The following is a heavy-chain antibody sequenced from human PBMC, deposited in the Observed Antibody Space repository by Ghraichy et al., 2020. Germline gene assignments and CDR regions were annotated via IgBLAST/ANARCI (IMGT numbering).Heavy chain of an antibody. Sequence: SETLSLTCSVSGDSMEHFDCSWIRQAAGKRPEWIGRFYRSGSINYNAYLKSRLTLSVDRSKSQFSLTLTSVTAADTAIYYCVRDRGGGWFDPWGPGLQVTVSS. V-gene: IGHV4-4*07. CDR1: GDSMEHFD. CDR2: FYRSGSI. J-gene: IGHJ5*02. CDR3: VRDRGGGWFDP. D-gene: IGHD2-15*01.